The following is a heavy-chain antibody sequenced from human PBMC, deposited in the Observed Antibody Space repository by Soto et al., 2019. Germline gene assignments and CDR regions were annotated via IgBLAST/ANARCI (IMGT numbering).Heavy chain of an antibody. D-gene: IGHD3-10*01. CDR1: GGSISSGGYS. J-gene: IGHJ6*02. Sequence: PSETLSLTCAVSGGSISSGGYSWSWIRQPPGKGLEWIGYIYHSGSTYYNPSLKSRVTISVDRSKNQFSLKLSSVTAADTAVYYCARRWQYYYGSGSYYNRAKDNYGMDVWGQGTTVTVSS. CDR2: IYHSGST. V-gene: IGHV4-30-2*01. CDR3: ARRWQYYYGSGSYYNRAKDNYGMDV.